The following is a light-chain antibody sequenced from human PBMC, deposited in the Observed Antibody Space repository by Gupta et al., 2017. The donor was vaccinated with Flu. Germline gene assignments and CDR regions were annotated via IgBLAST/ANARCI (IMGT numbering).Light chain of an antibody. CDR3: QQEDYYPLT. V-gene: IGKV1-5*01. CDR2: QAS. J-gene: IGKJ4*01. CDR1: QNINQW. Sequence: DFQVTQSPSALAAPLGARVSITCRASQNINQWLAWYQQTPGKPPRLLVYQASKLESGVPSRFKGGLYGTECVLTINRWQPQDGGTEDCQQEDYYPLTFGGGT.